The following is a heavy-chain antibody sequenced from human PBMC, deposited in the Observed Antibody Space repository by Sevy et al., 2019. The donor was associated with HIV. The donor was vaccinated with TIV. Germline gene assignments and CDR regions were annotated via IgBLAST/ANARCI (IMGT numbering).Heavy chain of an antibody. CDR1: GFTFSDYS. Sequence: GGSLRLSCAASGFTFSDYSMHWVRQAPGKGLEWVAVIRYDGTRKDYADSVKGRFTISRDNSKKTLFLQMNSLRAEDTAVYYCASGGDFLLTDWGQGALVTVSS. CDR3: ASGGDFLLTD. CDR2: IRYDGTRK. V-gene: IGHV3-30*02. J-gene: IGHJ4*02. D-gene: IGHD2-21*01.